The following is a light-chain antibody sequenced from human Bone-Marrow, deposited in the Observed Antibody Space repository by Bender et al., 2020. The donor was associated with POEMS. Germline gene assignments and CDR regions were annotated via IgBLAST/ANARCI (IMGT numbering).Light chain of an antibody. CDR1: NIGSKS. V-gene: IGLV3-21*02. J-gene: IGLJ2*01. CDR3: QVWDNSSDHVV. CDR2: DDS. Sequence: SYVLTQPPSVSVAPGQTARITCGGNNIGSKSVHWYQQKPGQAPVLVVYDDSDRPSGLPERFSGSNSGNTATLTISRVEAGDEADYYCQVWDNSSDHVVFGGGTKLTVL.